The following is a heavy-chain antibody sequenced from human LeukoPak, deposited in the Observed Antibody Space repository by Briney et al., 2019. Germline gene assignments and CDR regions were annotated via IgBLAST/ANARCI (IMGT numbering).Heavy chain of an antibody. V-gene: IGHV4-59*03. D-gene: IGHD5-12*01. CDR1: SGFISSYY. J-gene: IGHJ4*02. Sequence: PSETLSLTCSVSSGFISSYYWTWIRQSPGKGLEWIGYIYYTGSTSYNPSLQSRVTISVDTSKNQFSLRLNSADTAVYYCAKMDISKLWGQGTLVTVSS. CDR2: IYYTGST. CDR3: AKMDISKL.